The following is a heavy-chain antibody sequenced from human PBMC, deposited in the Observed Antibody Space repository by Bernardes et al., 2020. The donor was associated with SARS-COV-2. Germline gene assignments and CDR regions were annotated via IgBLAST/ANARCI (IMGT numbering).Heavy chain of an antibody. Sequence: SETLSLTCTVSTGSIISTTYYWGWLRQPPGKGLEWIGNIYYSGSTYYNPSLTSRVTISVDTSKNQFSLNLISVTAADTAVYYCTRASSGASWPWFDPWGQGTLVTVSS. D-gene: IGHD2-15*01. CDR1: TGSIISTTYY. J-gene: IGHJ5*02. CDR3: TRASSGASWPWFDP. V-gene: IGHV4-39*01. CDR2: IYYSGST.